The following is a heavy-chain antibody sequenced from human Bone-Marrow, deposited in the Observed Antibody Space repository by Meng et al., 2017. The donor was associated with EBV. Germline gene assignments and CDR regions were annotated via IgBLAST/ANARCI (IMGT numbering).Heavy chain of an antibody. CDR1: GYTFTSYG. V-gene: IGHV1-3*01. CDR2: INAVNGNT. Sequence: VQHEQLVAEMKKPVASLKVSCNASGYTFTSYGIDWVRQAPGQRLEWIGWINAVNGNTKYSHKFQGRVTITRDTSASTAYMELSSLRSEDTSVYYCARPRGGLDYWGQGTLVTVSS. CDR3: ARPRGGLDY. D-gene: IGHD3-10*01. J-gene: IGHJ4*02.